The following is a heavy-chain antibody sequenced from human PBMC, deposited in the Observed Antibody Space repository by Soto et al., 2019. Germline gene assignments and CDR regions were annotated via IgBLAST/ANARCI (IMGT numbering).Heavy chain of an antibody. V-gene: IGHV3-23*01. Sequence: EVQLLESGGGLVQPGGSLRLSCAASGFTFNSYAMSWVRQAPGKGLEWVSAISGSGGSTYYADSVKGRFTISRDNSKNTLYLQMYSLRAEDTAVYYCAKLGAGSGWYRCLDYWGQGTLVTVSS. J-gene: IGHJ4*02. CDR2: ISGSGGST. CDR1: GFTFNSYA. CDR3: AKLGAGSGWYRCLDY. D-gene: IGHD6-19*01.